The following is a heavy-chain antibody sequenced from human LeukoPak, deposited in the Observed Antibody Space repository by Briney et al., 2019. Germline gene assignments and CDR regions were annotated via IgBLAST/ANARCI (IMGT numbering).Heavy chain of an antibody. CDR1: GGIFSSYA. Sequence: SVKVSCKASGGIFSSYAISWVRQAPGQGLEWMGGIIPIFGTTNYAQKFQGRVTITADESTSTAYMELSSLRSEDTAVYYCAGPSGTTETTDYYYYGMDVWGQGTTVTVSS. J-gene: IGHJ6*02. CDR2: IIPIFGTT. D-gene: IGHD1-1*01. CDR3: AGPSGTTETTDYYYYGMDV. V-gene: IGHV1-69*13.